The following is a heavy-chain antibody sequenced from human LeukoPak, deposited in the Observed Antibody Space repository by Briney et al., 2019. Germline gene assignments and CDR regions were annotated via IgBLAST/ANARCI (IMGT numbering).Heavy chain of an antibody. D-gene: IGHD2-2*01. V-gene: IGHV1-58*01. CDR2: IVVGSGNT. CDR1: GFTFTSSA. J-gene: IGHJ4*02. CDR3: AASTQGVSPFDY. Sequence: SVKVSCKASGFTFTSSAVQWVRQARGQRLEWIGWIVVGSGNTNYAQKFQERVTITRDMSTSTAYMELSSLRSEDTAAYYCAASTQGVSPFDYWGQGTLVTVSS.